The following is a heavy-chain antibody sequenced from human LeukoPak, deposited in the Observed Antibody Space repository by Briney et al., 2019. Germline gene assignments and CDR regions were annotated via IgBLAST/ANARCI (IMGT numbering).Heavy chain of an antibody. CDR1: GGSISSSNFY. Sequence: SETLSLTCTVSGGSISSSNFYWGWLRPPPGKGLEWIGSIYYSGSTYYNPSLKSRATISVNTSKNQFSLRLSSVTAADTAVYYCARVSWFDELPYYWGQGTLVSVSS. D-gene: IGHD3-10*01. CDR2: IYYSGST. CDR3: ARVSWFDELPYY. V-gene: IGHV4-39*07. J-gene: IGHJ4*02.